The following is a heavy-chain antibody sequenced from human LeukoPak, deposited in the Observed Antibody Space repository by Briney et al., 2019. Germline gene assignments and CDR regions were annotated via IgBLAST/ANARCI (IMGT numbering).Heavy chain of an antibody. CDR1: GITFGNNW. V-gene: IGHV3-74*01. J-gene: IGHJ5*02. CDR2: INSDGGSA. Sequence: GGPLRLSCAAFGITFGNNWMHCVRQASAKALVWISRINSDGGSARSAASVSGRFTESRDNAKNTLYLQMNSLRAEDRAMCYCARDVPHNWFDPWGQGTLVTVSS. CDR3: ARDVPHNWFDP.